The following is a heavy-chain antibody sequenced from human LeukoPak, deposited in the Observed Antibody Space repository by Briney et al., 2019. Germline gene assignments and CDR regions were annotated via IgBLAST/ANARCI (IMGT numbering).Heavy chain of an antibody. V-gene: IGHV4-34*01. J-gene: IGHJ4*02. D-gene: IGHD3-10*01. Sequence: EPSETLSLTCGVPGGSLSTSHWDWIRQHPGKGLEWIGEINHNGNTNYNPSLKGRVTLSVDKSKNQFSLKLRSVTAADTALYYCAAVAIRAEFHFDHWGQGLLVTVSS. CDR1: GGSLSTSH. CDR2: INHNGNT. CDR3: AAVAIRAEFHFDH.